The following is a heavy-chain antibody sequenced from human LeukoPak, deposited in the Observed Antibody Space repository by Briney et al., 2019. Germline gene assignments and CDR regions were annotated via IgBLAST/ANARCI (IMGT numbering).Heavy chain of an antibody. CDR1: GGSLSSYY. V-gene: IGHV4-4*07. D-gene: IGHD2-2*01. J-gene: IGHJ5*02. Sequence: SETLSLTCTVSGGSLSSYYWSWIRQPAGKGLEWIGRIYTSGTTNYNPSLKSRVTMSVDTSKNQYSLKLYSVTAADTAVYYCARELGYCSSTRCYGFDPWGQGTLVIVSS. CDR2: IYTSGTT. CDR3: ARELGYCSSTRCYGFDP.